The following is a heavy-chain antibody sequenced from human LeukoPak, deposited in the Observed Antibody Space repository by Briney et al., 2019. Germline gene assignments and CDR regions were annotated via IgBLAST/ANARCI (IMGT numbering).Heavy chain of an antibody. CDR3: VRRGDASSGWGDHDF. D-gene: IGHD6-19*01. CDR1: GFTFNRNA. Sequence: GGSLRLSCAASGFTFNRNAISWVRQAPGKGLEWVSTIGGSGDKTFYADSVKGRFTISRDNSKNMVHLQMNSLTGEDTALYYCVRRGDASSGWGDHDFWGQGALVTVSS. J-gene: IGHJ4*02. CDR2: IGGSGDKT. V-gene: IGHV3-23*01.